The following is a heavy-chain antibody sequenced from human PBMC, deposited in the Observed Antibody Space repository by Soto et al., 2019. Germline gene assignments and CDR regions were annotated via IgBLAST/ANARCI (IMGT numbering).Heavy chain of an antibody. CDR3: ARGYDSSGYYYYYGMDV. V-gene: IGHV3-21*01. CDR1: GFTFSSYS. J-gene: IGHJ6*02. D-gene: IGHD3-22*01. Sequence: GGSLRLSCAASGFTFSSYSMNWVRQAPGKGLEWVSSISSSSYIYYADSVKGRFTISRDNAKNSLYLQMNSLRAEDTAVYYCARGYDSSGYYYYYGMDVWGQGTTVTVSS. CDR2: ISSSSYI.